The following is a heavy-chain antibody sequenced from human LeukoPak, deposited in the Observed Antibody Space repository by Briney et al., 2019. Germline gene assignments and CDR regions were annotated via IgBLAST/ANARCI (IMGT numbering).Heavy chain of an antibody. J-gene: IGHJ4*02. D-gene: IGHD4-11*01. CDR2: TYYRSKWYN. V-gene: IGHV6-1*01. CDR3: ARQDYSNEEEGVGFDY. CDR1: GDSVSSNSAA. Sequence: SQTLSLTCVISGDSVSSNSAAWHWIRLSPSRGLEWLERTYYRSKWYNDYAVSVKSRIAINPDASKHQFTLQLNSVTPEDTAVYYCARQDYSNEEEGVGFDYWGQGTLVTVSS.